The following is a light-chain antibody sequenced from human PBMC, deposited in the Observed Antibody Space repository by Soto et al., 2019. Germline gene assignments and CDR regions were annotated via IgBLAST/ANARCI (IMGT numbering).Light chain of an antibody. CDR1: HSVNSY. V-gene: IGKV1-39*01. J-gene: IGKJ1*01. CDR2: AAS. Sequence: DIQMTQCPSSLAASVGDTVTITCRGNHSVNSYLHWYQQKAGPASKLLIYAASNLQSGVPSRFSGRGSGTDFPLTVESLQPEDFATYYCQQGYSNPWTFGQGTKVDIK. CDR3: QQGYSNPWT.